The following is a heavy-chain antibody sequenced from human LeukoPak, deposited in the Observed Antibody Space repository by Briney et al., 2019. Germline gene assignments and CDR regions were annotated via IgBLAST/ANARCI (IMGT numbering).Heavy chain of an antibody. V-gene: IGHV3-21*01. CDR3: VRDLNTVTSAFFVY. CDR2: ISSSSSYI. CDR1: GFTFSSYS. Sequence: PGGSLRLSCAASGFTFSSYSMDWVRQAPGKGLGWVSSISSSSSYIYYADSVKGRFTISRDNAKNSLYLQMNSLRAEDTAVYYCVRDLNTVTSAFFVYWGQGTLVTVSS. D-gene: IGHD4-11*01. J-gene: IGHJ4*02.